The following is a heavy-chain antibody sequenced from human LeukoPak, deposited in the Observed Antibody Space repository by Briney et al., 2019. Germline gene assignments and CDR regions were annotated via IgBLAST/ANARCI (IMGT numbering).Heavy chain of an antibody. Sequence: GGSLRLSCAASGFTFSSYWMSWVRQAPGKGLEWVSAISGSGGSTYYADSVKGRFTISRDNSKNTLYLQMNSLRAEDTAVYYCAKEGGFGYSSGWYDAFDIWGQGTMVTVSS. J-gene: IGHJ3*02. CDR2: ISGSGGST. D-gene: IGHD6-19*01. V-gene: IGHV3-23*01. CDR1: GFTFSSYW. CDR3: AKEGGFGYSSGWYDAFDI.